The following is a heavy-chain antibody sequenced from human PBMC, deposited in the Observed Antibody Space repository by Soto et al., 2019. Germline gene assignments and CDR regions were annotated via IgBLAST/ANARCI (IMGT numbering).Heavy chain of an antibody. J-gene: IGHJ1*01. V-gene: IGHV1-69*10. D-gene: IGHD5-18*01. CDR1: GGTFSCYA. CDR3: ERSEEKYSEGYCQH. CDR2: IIPILGIA. Sequence: ASVKVSCKASGGTFSCYAISWVRQAPGQGLEWMGGIIPILGIANYAQKFQGRVTITADKATSTAYMELSSLRSEDTAGEDCERSEEKYSEGYCQHWGQGTRVTVSS.